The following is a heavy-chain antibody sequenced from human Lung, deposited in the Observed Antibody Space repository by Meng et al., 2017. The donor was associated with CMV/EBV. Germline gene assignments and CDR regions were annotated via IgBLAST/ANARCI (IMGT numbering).Heavy chain of an antibody. CDR3: ARGGTVVPAAIRGRGWFDP. CDR1: GGTFSSYA. Sequence: SVXVSCKASGGTFSSYAISWVRQAPGQGLEWMGGIIPILGIANYAQKFQGRVTITADKSTSTAYMELSSLRSEDTAVYYCARGGTVVPAAIRGRGWFDPWXQGTXVTVSS. CDR2: IIPILGIA. V-gene: IGHV1-69*10. J-gene: IGHJ5*02. D-gene: IGHD2-2*02.